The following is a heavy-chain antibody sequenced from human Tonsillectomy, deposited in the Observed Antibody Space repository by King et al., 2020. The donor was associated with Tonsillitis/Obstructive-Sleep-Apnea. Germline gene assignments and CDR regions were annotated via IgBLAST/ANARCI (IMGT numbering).Heavy chain of an antibody. V-gene: IGHV4-34*01. CDR1: GGSFSGYY. Sequence: VQLQQWGAGLLKPSETLSLTCACYGGSFSGYYWSWILQPPGKGLQWIVEINHNVSTNYNPSLKSRVNISVDTSKNQFSLKLSSVTAADTAVYYCARGDFVVVVAASNYYYYMDVWGKGTTVTVSS. CDR2: INHNVST. D-gene: IGHD2-15*01. CDR3: ARGDFVVVVAASNYYYYMDV. J-gene: IGHJ6*03.